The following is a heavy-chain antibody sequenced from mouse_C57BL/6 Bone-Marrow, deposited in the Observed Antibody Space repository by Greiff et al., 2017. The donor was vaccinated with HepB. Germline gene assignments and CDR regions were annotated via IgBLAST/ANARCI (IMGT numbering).Heavy chain of an antibody. CDR1: GLTFSDYY. D-gene: IGHD3-3*01. CDR2: INYDGSST. J-gene: IGHJ2*01. CDR3: ARGGLAYFDY. Sequence: EVQVVESEGGLVQPGSSMKLSCTASGLTFSDYYMAWVRQVPEKGLEWVANINYDGSSTYYLDSLKSRFIISRDNAKNILYLQMSSLKSEDTATYYCARGGLAYFDYWGQGTTLTVSS. V-gene: IGHV5-16*01.